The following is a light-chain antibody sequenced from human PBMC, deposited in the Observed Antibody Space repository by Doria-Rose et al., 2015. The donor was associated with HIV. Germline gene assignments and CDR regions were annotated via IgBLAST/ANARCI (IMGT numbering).Light chain of an antibody. CDR1: QRFSSTY. V-gene: IGKV3-20*01. Sequence: EIVMTQSPGTLSLSPGERATLSCRASQRFSSTYLAWYQQKPGHAPSLLIYDGSTRATGIPDRFSASVSGTDFTLTINRLEPEDFALYYCHQYGTSWTFGQGTKVEI. J-gene: IGKJ1*01. CDR3: HQYGTSWT. CDR2: DGS.